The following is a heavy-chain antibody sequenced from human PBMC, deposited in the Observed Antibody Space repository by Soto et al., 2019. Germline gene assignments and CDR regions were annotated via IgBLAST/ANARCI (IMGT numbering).Heavy chain of an antibody. CDR3: ASYYDSTGGAFDI. CDR2: IYPGDSDT. CDR1: GYSFTSYW. J-gene: IGHJ3*02. D-gene: IGHD3-22*01. Sequence: PGESLKISCKGSGYSFTSYWIGWARQMPGKGLEWMGIIYPGDSDTRYSPSFQGQVTISADKSISTAYLQWSSLKASDTAMYYCASYYDSTGGAFDIWGQGTMVTVSS. V-gene: IGHV5-51*01.